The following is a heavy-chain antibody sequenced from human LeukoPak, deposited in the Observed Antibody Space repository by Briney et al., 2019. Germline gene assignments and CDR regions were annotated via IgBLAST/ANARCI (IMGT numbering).Heavy chain of an antibody. J-gene: IGHJ4*02. D-gene: IGHD1-26*01. CDR3: ARSGTRSGSHCMDY. CDR2: IYYSGST. Sequence: SETLSLTCTVSGGSISSGGYYWSWIRQHPGKGLEWIGYIYYSGSTYYNPSLKSRVTISVDTSKNQFSLKLSSVTAADTAVYYCARSGTRSGSHCMDYWGQGTLVTVSS. V-gene: IGHV4-31*03. CDR1: GGSISSGGYY.